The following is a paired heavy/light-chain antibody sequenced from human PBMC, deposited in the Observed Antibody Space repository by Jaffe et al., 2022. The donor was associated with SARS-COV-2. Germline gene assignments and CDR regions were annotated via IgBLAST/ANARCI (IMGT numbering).Light chain of an antibody. CDR3: LQHNNLWT. CDR1: QDIRND. J-gene: IGKJ1*01. Sequence: DIQMTQSPSSLSASVGDRVTITCRASQDIRNDLGWYQQRPGTAPKRLIYAASTLQSGVPSRFSGSGSGTEFTLTISRLQPEDFATYYCLQHNNLWTFGQGTKVEIK. CDR2: AAS. V-gene: IGKV1-17*01.
Heavy chain of an antibody. D-gene: IGHD5-18*01. Sequence: HLVESGGGLVQPGGSLRLSCAASGFMLSVYEMNWIRQTPGKGLEWVSHISPLGNLIYYADSVKGRFSISRDNAKNFLFLQMNNLRTEDTGFYYCATGHEVNSPMVTFDLWGQGTLVTVSS. V-gene: IGHV3-48*03. J-gene: IGHJ4*02. CDR1: GFMLSVYE. CDR2: ISPLGNLI. CDR3: ATGHEVNSPMVTFDL.